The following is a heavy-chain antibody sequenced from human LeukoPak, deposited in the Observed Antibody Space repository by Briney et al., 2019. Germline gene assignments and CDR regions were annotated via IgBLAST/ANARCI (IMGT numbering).Heavy chain of an antibody. Sequence: PGGSLRLSCAASGFTFSSYGMHWVRQAPGKGLEWVALIRYDGSNKYYADSVKGRFTISRDNSKNTLYLQMNSLRAEDTAVYYCAKDRLKYCSGGSCYFDYWGQGTLVTVSS. CDR2: IRYDGSNK. CDR3: AKDRLKYCSGGSCYFDY. CDR1: GFTFSSYG. J-gene: IGHJ4*02. V-gene: IGHV3-30*02. D-gene: IGHD2-15*01.